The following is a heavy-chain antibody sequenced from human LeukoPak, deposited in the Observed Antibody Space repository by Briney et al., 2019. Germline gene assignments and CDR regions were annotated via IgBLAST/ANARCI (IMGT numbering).Heavy chain of an antibody. J-gene: IGHJ4*02. CDR3: ARVSYYDSSGYHFDY. V-gene: IGHV3-53*04. D-gene: IGHD3-22*01. CDR1: GFTVSSNY. Sequence: PGGSLRLSCAASGFTVSSNYMSWVRQAPGKGLEWVSVIYSGGSTYYADSVKGRFTISRHNSKNTLYLQMNSLRAEDTAVYYRARVSYYDSSGYHFDYWGQGTLVTVSS. CDR2: IYSGGST.